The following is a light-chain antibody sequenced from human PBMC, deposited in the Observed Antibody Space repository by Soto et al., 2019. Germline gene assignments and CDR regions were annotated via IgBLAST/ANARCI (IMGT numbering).Light chain of an antibody. CDR3: QQSYITPPIT. J-gene: IGKJ5*01. CDR2: AAS. Sequence: DVQMTQSPSSLSALVGDRVTITCRASQSVSRYLNWYQHKPGKAPKLLINAASNLRSGVPSRFSGSGSGTDFTLTIDGLQPEDFAVYYCQQSYITPPITFGQGXXLELK. CDR1: QSVSRY. V-gene: IGKV1-39*01.